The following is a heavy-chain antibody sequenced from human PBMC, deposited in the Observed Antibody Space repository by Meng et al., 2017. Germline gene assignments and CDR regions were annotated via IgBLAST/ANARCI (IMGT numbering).Heavy chain of an antibody. J-gene: IGHJ5*02. CDR1: GFTFSSYS. D-gene: IGHD7-27*01. V-gene: IGHV3-21*01. CDR3: AGDILRTGENTDEDWFDP. Sequence: GESLKISCAASGFTFSSYSMNWVRQAPGKGLEWVSSISSSSSYIYYADSVKGRFTISRDNAKNSLYLQMNSLRAEDTAVYYCAGDILRTGENTDEDWFDPWGQGTLVTVSS. CDR2: ISSSSSYI.